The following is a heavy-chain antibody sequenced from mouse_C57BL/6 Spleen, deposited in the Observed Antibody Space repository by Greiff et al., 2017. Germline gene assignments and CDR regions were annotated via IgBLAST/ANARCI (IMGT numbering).Heavy chain of an antibody. CDR1: GYTFTSYW. D-gene: IGHD1-1*01. Sequence: QVQLQQPGAELVKPGASVKLSCKASGYTFTSYWMHWVKQRPGQGLEWIGMIHPNSGSTNYHEKFKSKATLTVDKSSSTAYLQLSSLTSEDSAVYYCARGDYFGSSSPFGYWGQGTLVTVSA. CDR2: IHPNSGST. V-gene: IGHV1-64*01. J-gene: IGHJ3*01. CDR3: ARGDYFGSSSPFGY.